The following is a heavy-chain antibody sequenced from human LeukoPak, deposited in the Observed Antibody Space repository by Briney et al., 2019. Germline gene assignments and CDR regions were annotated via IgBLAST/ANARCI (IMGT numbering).Heavy chain of an antibody. CDR3: ARLTGVGVKIDY. Sequence: SETLSLTCTVSGGSISSSSYYWGWIRQPPGKGLEWIGSIYYSGSTYYNPSLKSRVTISVDTSKNQFSLKLSSVTAADTAVYYCARLTGVGVKIDYWGQGTLVTVSS. J-gene: IGHJ4*02. D-gene: IGHD3-10*01. CDR2: IYYSGST. V-gene: IGHV4-39*01. CDR1: GGSISSSSYY.